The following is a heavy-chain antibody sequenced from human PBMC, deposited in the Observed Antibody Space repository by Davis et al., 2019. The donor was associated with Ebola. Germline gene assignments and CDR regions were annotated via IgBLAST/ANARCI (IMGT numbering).Heavy chain of an antibody. CDR1: GYDFANYW. CDR2: IYPGDFDS. D-gene: IGHD2-2*01. V-gene: IGHV5-51*01. CDR3: ARLGVYQLLYYYYMDV. J-gene: IGHJ6*03. Sequence: GESLKISCQGSGYDFANYWIGWVRQMPGKGLEWMGLIYPGDFDSRYRPSFQGQVTISVDKSISAAYLQWSSLKASDSAMYYCARLGVYQLLYYYYMDVWGKGTTVTVSS.